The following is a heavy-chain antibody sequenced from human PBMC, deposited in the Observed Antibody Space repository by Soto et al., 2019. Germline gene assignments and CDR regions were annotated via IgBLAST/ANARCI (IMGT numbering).Heavy chain of an antibody. Sequence: QVQLVQSGAEVKKPGASVKVSCKASGYTFTSYGISWVRQAPEQGLEWMGWISANNGNTNYAQKLQGRVTMTTDTFTSTAYMERRSLRPDGTAVYYWARDRGIYALDCWGQVTPVTVSS. J-gene: IGHJ4*02. CDR3: ARDRGIYALDC. V-gene: IGHV1-18*01. CDR2: ISANNGNT. D-gene: IGHD3-10*01. CDR1: GYTFTSYG.